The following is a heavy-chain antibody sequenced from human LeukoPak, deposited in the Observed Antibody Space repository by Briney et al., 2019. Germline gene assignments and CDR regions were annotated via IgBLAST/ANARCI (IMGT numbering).Heavy chain of an antibody. Sequence: GGSLRLSCAASGFTFSSYSMNWVRQAPGKGLEWVSSISSSSSNIYYADSVRGRFTSARDNAKNSLYLQMISLRAEDTAVYYCARSGLTMVRGVIDYWGQGTLVTVSS. J-gene: IGHJ4*02. CDR3: ARSGLTMVRGVIDY. D-gene: IGHD3-10*01. CDR2: ISSSSSNI. CDR1: GFTFSSYS. V-gene: IGHV3-21*01.